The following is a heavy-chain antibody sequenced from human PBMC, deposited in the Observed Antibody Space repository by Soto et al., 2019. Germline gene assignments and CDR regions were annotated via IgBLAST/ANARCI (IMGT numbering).Heavy chain of an antibody. D-gene: IGHD3-10*02. CDR3: ARVQYVRTTPKFDY. Sequence: SETLSLTCTVSGGSISSYYWSWIRQPPGKGLEWIGYIYYSGSTNYNPSLKSRVTISVDTSKNQFSLKLRSVTAADTAVYYCARVQYVRTTPKFDYWGQGTLVTVSS. CDR2: IYYSGST. CDR1: GGSISSYY. J-gene: IGHJ4*02. V-gene: IGHV4-59*01.